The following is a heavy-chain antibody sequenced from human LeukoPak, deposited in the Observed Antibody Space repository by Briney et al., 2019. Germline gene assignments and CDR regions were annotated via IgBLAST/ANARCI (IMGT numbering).Heavy chain of an antibody. CDR2: ISGRGGST. J-gene: IGHJ4*02. V-gene: IGHV3-23*01. D-gene: IGHD2-21*01. CDR1: GLTFTTYV. Sequence: GGSLRPSCVGSGLTFTTYVMNWVRQAPGKGLEWVSGISGRGGSTYYADSVKGRFTISRDNSNNMLYLQMNSLRADDTAVYYCAQGPPCGGYSDWGQGTLVTVSS. CDR3: AQGPPCGGYSD.